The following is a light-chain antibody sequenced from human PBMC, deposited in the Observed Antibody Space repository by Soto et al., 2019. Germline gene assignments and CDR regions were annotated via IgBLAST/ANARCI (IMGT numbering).Light chain of an antibody. V-gene: IGKV1-5*01. CDR2: DAS. CDR1: QSISTW. Sequence: DIQMTQSPSSLSASVGDRVTITCRASQSISTWLAWYQQKPQRAPKLLIYDASSLESGVPSRFSGGGSGTEFTLTISSLQPDDSATYYCQQYNSNLWTFGQGTKVDIK. CDR3: QQYNSNLWT. J-gene: IGKJ1*01.